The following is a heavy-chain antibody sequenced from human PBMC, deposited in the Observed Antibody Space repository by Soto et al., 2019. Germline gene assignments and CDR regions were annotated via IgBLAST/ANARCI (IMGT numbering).Heavy chain of an antibody. J-gene: IGHJ4*02. V-gene: IGHV1-69*13. Sequence: SVKVSCKASGGTFSSYAISWVRQAPGQGLEWMGGIIPIFGTANYAQKFQGRVTITADESTSTAYMELSSLRSEDTAVYYCARDQSTVVPDAIGASWNFDYWGQGTLVTVSS. D-gene: IGHD2-2*02. CDR1: GGTFSSYA. CDR3: ARDQSTVVPDAIGASWNFDY. CDR2: IIPIFGTA.